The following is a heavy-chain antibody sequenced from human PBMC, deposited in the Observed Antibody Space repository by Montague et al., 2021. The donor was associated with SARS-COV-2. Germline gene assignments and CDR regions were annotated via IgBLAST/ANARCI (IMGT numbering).Heavy chain of an antibody. Sequence: SETLSLTCAVYGGSLSGYYWSWIRQSPGKGLEWIGDITHSGNTYYNPSLTSRVTMSVDTSKNQFSLKLTSVTAADTAVYYCARQERATGPFDYWGQGTLVTVSS. D-gene: IGHD1-1*01. CDR1: GGSLSGYY. CDR3: ARQERATGPFDY. V-gene: IGHV4-34*10. J-gene: IGHJ4*02. CDR2: ITHSGNT.